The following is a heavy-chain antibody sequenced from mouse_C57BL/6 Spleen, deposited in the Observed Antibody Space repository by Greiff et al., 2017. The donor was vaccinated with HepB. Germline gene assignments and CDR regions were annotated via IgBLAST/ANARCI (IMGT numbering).Heavy chain of an antibody. Sequence: EVQLQQSGPELVKPGASVKISCKASGYSFTGYYMNWVKQSPEKSLEWIGEINPSTGGTTYNQKFKAKATLTVDKSSSTAYMQLKSLTSEDSAVYYCARSLYDYDAAWFAYWGQGTLVTVSA. J-gene: IGHJ3*01. CDR1: GYSFTGYY. V-gene: IGHV1-42*01. D-gene: IGHD2-4*01. CDR2: INPSTGGT. CDR3: ARSLYDYDAAWFAY.